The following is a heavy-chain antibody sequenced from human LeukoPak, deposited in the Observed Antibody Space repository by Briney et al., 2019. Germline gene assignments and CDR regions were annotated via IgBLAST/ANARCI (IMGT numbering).Heavy chain of an antibody. CDR2: IYYSGST. CDR3: ARVDDYYDNTGYSFDY. J-gene: IGHJ4*02. V-gene: IGHV4-59*01. CDR1: GGSISSYY. D-gene: IGHD3-22*01. Sequence: SETLSLTCTVSGGSISSYYWGWIRQPPGKGPEFIGYIYYSGSTNYNPSLKSRVTISVDTSKNQFSLKLTSVTAADTAVYYRARVDDYYDNTGYSFDYWGQGTLVTVSS.